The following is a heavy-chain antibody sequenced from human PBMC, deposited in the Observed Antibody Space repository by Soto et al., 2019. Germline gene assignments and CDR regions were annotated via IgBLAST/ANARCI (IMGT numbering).Heavy chain of an antibody. CDR3: ARGTCYDILTGYYPLDY. CDR1: GYTFTSYG. V-gene: IGHV1-18*01. D-gene: IGHD3-9*01. J-gene: IGHJ4*02. Sequence: ASVKVSCKASGYTFTSYGISWVRQAPGQGREWMGWISAYNGNTNYAQKLQGRVTMPTDTSTSTAYMELRSLRSDDTAVYYCARGTCYDILTGYYPLDYWGQGTLVTVSS. CDR2: ISAYNGNT.